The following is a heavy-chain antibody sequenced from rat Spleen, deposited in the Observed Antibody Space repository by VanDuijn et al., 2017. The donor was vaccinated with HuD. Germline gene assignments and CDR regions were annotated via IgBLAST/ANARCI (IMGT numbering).Heavy chain of an antibody. V-gene: IGHV5S13*01. CDR1: GFTFSDYG. J-gene: IGHJ3*01. Sequence: EVQLVESGGGLVQPGRSLKLSCAASGFTFSDYGVAWVRQAPTKGLEWVASISASGGSTYYRDSVKGRFTISRDNAQNTLYLQMDSLRSEDTATYYCARVSPTRVGFAYWGQGTLVTVSS. D-gene: IGHD3-2*01. CDR2: ISASGGST. CDR3: ARVSPTRVGFAY.